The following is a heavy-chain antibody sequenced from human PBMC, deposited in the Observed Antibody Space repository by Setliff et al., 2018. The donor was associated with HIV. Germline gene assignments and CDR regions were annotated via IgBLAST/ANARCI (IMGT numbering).Heavy chain of an antibody. CDR1: GSSISGHF. D-gene: IGHD6-6*01. Sequence: PSETLSLTCTVSGSSISGHFWTWIRQPPGKGLEWIGYIYTTGRTNYNPSLTSRVTMSVDTSKNKFSLKMRSVTAADTAVYYCARVPPEYSSSSQAFDIWGQGTKVTVSS. CDR3: ARVPPEYSSSSQAFDI. J-gene: IGHJ3*02. V-gene: IGHV4-59*11. CDR2: IYTTGRT.